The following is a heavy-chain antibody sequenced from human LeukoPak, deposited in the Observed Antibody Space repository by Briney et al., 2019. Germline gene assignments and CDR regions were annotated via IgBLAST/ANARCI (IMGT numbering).Heavy chain of an antibody. CDR2: ISWNSGGI. CDR1: GFTFNNYA. V-gene: IGHV3-9*01. CDR3: AKDFSPYCFNWFDP. J-gene: IGHJ5*02. Sequence: GRSLRLSCAASGFTFNNYAMHWVRQAPGKGLEWVSGISWNSGGIGYADSVKGRFTISRDNAKNSLYLQMNSLRAEDTAFYYCAKDFSPYCFNWFDPWGQGTLVTVSS. D-gene: IGHD2-21*01.